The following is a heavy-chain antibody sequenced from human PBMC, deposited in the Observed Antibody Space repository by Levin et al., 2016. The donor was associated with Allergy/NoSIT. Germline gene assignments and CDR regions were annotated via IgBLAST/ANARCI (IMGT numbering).Heavy chain of an antibody. CDR1: GYSFTSYW. CDR2: IYPGDSDT. D-gene: IGHD3-10*01. Sequence: KVSCKGSGYSFTSYWIGWVRQMPGKGLEWMGIIYPGDSDTRYNPSFQGQVTISADKSISTAYLQWSSLKASDTAMYYCARHGGYYGSARFFDYWGQGSLVTVSS. J-gene: IGHJ4*02. V-gene: IGHV5-51*01. CDR3: ARHGGYYGSARFFDY.